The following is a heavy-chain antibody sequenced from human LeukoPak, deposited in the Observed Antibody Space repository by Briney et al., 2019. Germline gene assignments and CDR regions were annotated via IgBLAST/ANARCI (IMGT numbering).Heavy chain of an antibody. Sequence: GGSLRLSCAASGFTFTSYAMSWVRQAPGQGLEWVSVISGGGSSTYYADSVKGRFTISRDNSKNTLYLQMNSLRVEDTAVYYCARDHNYAFDNWGQGTLVTVSS. V-gene: IGHV3-23*01. CDR2: ISGGGSST. J-gene: IGHJ4*02. CDR3: ARDHNYAFDN. CDR1: GFTFTSYA. D-gene: IGHD1-1*01.